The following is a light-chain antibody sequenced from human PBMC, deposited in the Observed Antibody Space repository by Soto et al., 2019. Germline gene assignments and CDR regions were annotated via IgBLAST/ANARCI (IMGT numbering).Light chain of an antibody. V-gene: IGKV1-5*03. CDR3: QQYNDSFPYT. CDR2: AAS. Sequence: DIQMTQSPSTLSASVGDRVTITCRASQSISNWLAWYQQKPGTAPKLLIYAASTLESGVPSRFSGSRSGTEFTLTVSSLQSDDFATYYCQQYNDSFPYTFGQGTKLEIK. J-gene: IGKJ2*01. CDR1: QSISNW.